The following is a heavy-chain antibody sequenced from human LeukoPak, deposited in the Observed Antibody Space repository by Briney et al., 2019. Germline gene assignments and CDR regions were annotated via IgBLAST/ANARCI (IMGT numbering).Heavy chain of an antibody. CDR1: GFTFSSYE. V-gene: IGHV3-48*03. CDR3: ARASVAGTENWFDP. J-gene: IGHJ5*02. CDR2: ISSSGSTI. Sequence: GGSLRLSCAASGFTFSSYEMNWVRQAPGKGLEWVSYISSSGSTIYYADSVKGRFTISRDNAKNSLYLQMNSLRAEDTAVYYCARASVAGTENWFDPWGQGTLVTVSS. D-gene: IGHD6-19*01.